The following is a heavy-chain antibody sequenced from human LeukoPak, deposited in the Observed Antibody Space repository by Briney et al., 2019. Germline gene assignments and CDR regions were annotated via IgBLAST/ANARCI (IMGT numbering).Heavy chain of an antibody. CDR1: GFTFSSYG. CDR3: AKLTTTGSSKNFDY. Sequence: GTSLRLSCAASGFTFSSYGMHWVRQAPGKGLEWVAVISYDGSNKYYADSVKGRFTISRDNSKNTLYLQMNSLRAEDTAVYYCAKLTTTGSSKNFDYWGQGTLVTVSS. CDR2: ISYDGSNK. D-gene: IGHD6-6*01. J-gene: IGHJ4*02. V-gene: IGHV3-30*18.